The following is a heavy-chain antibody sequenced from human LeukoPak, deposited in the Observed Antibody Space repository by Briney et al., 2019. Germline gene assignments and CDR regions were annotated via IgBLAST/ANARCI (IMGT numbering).Heavy chain of an antibody. CDR1: GFTFSSYG. D-gene: IGHD4-23*01. CDR2: IRYDGSNK. CDR3: ARDGVADDYGGNSASDY. J-gene: IGHJ4*02. Sequence: GGSLRLSCAASGFTFSSYGMHWVRQAPGKGLEWVAFIRYDGSNKYYADSVKGRFTISRDNAKNSLYLQMNSLRAEDTAVYYCARDGVADDYGGNSASDYWGQGTLVTVSS. V-gene: IGHV3-30*02.